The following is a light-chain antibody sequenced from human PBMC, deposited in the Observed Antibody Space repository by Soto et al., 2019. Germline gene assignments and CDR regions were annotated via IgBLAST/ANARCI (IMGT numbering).Light chain of an antibody. CDR1: QSISSW. CDR3: QQYNSFEWT. V-gene: IGKV1-5*01. J-gene: IGKJ1*01. CDR2: DAS. Sequence: DIQMTQSPSTLSASVGDRVTITCRASQSISSWLAWYQQKPGKAPKLLIYDASSLESGVPSRLSGSGSGTEFTLTTSSLQPDDFATYYCQQYNSFEWTVGQGTKVDIX.